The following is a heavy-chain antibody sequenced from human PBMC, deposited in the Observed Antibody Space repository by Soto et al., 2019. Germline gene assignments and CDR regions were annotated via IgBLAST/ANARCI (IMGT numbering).Heavy chain of an antibody. Sequence: PSETLSLTCTVSGGSISSYYWSWIRQPPGKGLEWIGYIYYSGSTNYNPSLKSRVTISVDTSKNQFSLKLSSVTAADTAVYYCARWYYDILTGYPTHWFDPWGQGTLVTVPS. V-gene: IGHV4-59*01. CDR2: IYYSGST. CDR3: ARWYYDILTGYPTHWFDP. J-gene: IGHJ5*02. CDR1: GGSISSYY. D-gene: IGHD3-9*01.